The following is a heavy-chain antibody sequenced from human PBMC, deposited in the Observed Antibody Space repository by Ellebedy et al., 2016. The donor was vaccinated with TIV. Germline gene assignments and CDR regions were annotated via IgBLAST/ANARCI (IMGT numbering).Heavy chain of an antibody. CDR2: ISTADSDT. D-gene: IGHD6-13*01. CDR3: TRRPGDSSSWDNWFDP. V-gene: IGHV5-51*01. CDR1: GYSFTSYW. J-gene: IGHJ5*02. Sequence: KVSCKVSGYSFTSYWIAWVRQMPGKGLEWMGSISTADSDTKYRPSFQGQVTMSAAKSTSTAYLQWSSLKAADTAMYYCTRRPGDSSSWDNWFDPWGQGTLVIVSS.